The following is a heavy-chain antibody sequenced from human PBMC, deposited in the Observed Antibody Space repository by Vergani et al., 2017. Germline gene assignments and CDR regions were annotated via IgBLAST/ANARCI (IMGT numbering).Heavy chain of an antibody. J-gene: IGHJ4*02. CDR1: GFTFSSYG. V-gene: IGHV3-33*01. CDR2: KWYDGSNK. CDR3: ASATFDY. Sequence: QVQLVESGGGVVQPGRSLRLSCAASGFTFSSYGMHWVRQAPGKGLEWVAVKWYDGSNKYYADSVKGRFTISRDNSKNTLYLQMNSLRAEDTAVYYCASATFDYWGQGTLVTVSS.